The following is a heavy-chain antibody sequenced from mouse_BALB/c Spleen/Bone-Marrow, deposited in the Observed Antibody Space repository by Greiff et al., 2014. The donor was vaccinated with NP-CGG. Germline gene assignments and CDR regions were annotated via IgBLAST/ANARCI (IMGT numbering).Heavy chain of an antibody. CDR1: GDSITSGY. CDR2: ISHSGST. CDR3: ARGRAMGFAY. D-gene: IGHD1-1*02. Sequence: EVQLVESGPSLVKPSQTLSLTCSVTGDSITSGYWNWIRKFPGNKLEYMGYISHSGSTYYNPSLKSRISITRDTSKNQYYLQLNSVTTEDTATYYCARGRAMGFAYWGQGTLVTVSA. J-gene: IGHJ3*01. V-gene: IGHV3-8*02.